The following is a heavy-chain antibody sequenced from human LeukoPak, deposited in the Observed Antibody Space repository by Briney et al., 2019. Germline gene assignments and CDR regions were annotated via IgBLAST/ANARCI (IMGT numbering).Heavy chain of an antibody. Sequence: ASVKVSCRASGYTFIDYYMHWVRQAPGQGLEWMGRIDPDSGGTSYAQKFQGRVTMTRDTSISTAYMELSRLRSDDTAVYYCAREYYDSSGRKHAFDIWGQGTMVTVSS. D-gene: IGHD3-22*01. V-gene: IGHV1-2*02. CDR3: AREYYDSSGRKHAFDI. CDR1: GYTFIDYY. CDR2: IDPDSGGT. J-gene: IGHJ3*02.